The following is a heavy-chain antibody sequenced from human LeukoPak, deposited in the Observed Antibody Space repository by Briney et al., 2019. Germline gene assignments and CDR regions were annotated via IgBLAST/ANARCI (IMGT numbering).Heavy chain of an antibody. Sequence: PSETLSLTCTVSGGSISSGGYYWSWIRQHPGKGLAWIGYIYYSGSTYYNPSLKSRVTISVDTSKNQFSLKLSSVTAADTAVYYCARSYTGPGGDFDYWGQGTLVTVPS. D-gene: IGHD1-26*01. CDR3: ARSYTGPGGDFDY. CDR2: IYYSGST. CDR1: GGSISSGGYY. J-gene: IGHJ4*02. V-gene: IGHV4-31*03.